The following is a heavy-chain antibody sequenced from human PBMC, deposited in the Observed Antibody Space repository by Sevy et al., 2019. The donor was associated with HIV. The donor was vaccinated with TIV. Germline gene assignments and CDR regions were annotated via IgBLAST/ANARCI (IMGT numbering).Heavy chain of an antibody. V-gene: IGHV3-23*01. CDR2: IYGSGGVT. J-gene: IGHJ3*02. Sequence: GGSLRLSCAASGFTFSNYIINWVRQAPGKGLEWISTIYGSGGVTYYADSVKGRFTISRDKSKNTLYLQMNSLRTEDTALYYCAGGRYDSSGSFDALDIWGQGTMVTVSS. CDR3: AGGRYDSSGSFDALDI. D-gene: IGHD3-22*01. CDR1: GFTFSNYI.